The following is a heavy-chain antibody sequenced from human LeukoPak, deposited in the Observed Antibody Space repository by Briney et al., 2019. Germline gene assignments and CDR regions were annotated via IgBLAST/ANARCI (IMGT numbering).Heavy chain of an antibody. Sequence: GRSLRLSCAASGFSCRNYGMYWVRQAPGKGLEWVAVIYYDGSNKYYADSVKGRYTISRDNSKNTLYLQMNSLRVEDTAVYYCATVSAAGRSNWYLDYWGQATLVTVSS. CDR2: IYYDGSNK. CDR3: ATVSAAGRSNWYLDY. J-gene: IGHJ4*02. CDR1: GFSCRNYG. D-gene: IGHD2-2*01. V-gene: IGHV3-33*01.